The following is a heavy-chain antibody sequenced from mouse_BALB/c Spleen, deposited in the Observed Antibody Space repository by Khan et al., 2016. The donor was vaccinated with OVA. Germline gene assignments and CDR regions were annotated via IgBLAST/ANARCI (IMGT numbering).Heavy chain of an antibody. Sequence: VQLQESGPAMVAPSQSLYITCTVSGFSLTHYGVHWVRQPPGKGLEWLGLIWAGGRTNYTSALMSRLSICQDNSKSQVFLKRNRRQADDTAIFYCARFFGNYGWYFDVWGAGTTVTVSS. D-gene: IGHD2-1*01. CDR2: IWAGGRT. J-gene: IGHJ1*01. CDR3: ARFFGNYGWYFDV. CDR1: GFSLTHYG. V-gene: IGHV2-9*02.